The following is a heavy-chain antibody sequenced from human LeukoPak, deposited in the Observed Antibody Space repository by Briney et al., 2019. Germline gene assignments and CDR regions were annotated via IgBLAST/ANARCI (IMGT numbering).Heavy chain of an antibody. Sequence: GGSLRLSCAASGFTFRAFGMNWLRQAPGEGPEWVSGIDGGGGTTYYADSVKGRFTISRDNSKSMLYLQMNNLRAGDTAIYYCAKEHDYSNAAPEWGFDSWGQGTLVTVSS. CDR2: IDGGGGTT. V-gene: IGHV3-23*01. D-gene: IGHD3-3*01. CDR1: GFTFRAFG. J-gene: IGHJ4*02. CDR3: AKEHDYSNAAPEWGFDS.